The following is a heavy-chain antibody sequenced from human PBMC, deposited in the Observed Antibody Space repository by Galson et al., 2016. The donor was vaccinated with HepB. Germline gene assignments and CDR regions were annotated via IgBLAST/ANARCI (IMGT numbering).Heavy chain of an antibody. J-gene: IGHJ4*02. CDR1: GFSLSTSGVG. CDR2: IYWDDDK. D-gene: IGHD4-17*01. V-gene: IGHV2-5*02. Sequence: PALVKPTQTLTLTCTFSGFSLSTSGVGVGWIRQPPGEALEWLALIYWDDDKRYSPSLKRRLTVTKDTSKNLVVLTMSNMNPVDTATYYCAHSENGDFVGYWGQGTLVIVSS. CDR3: AHSENGDFVGY.